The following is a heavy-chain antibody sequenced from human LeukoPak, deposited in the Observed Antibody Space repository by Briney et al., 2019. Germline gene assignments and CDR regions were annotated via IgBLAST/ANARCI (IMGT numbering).Heavy chain of an antibody. CDR2: ISGSGGST. CDR1: GFTFSNYA. J-gene: IGHJ4*02. D-gene: IGHD1-7*01. CDR3: ARDVNYDHTY. Sequence: PGGSLRLSCAASGFTFSNYAMSWVRQTPGKGLEWVSVISGSGGSTHYADSVKGRFSISRDNSKNTLYLQMNNLRAEDTAVYYCARDVNYDHTYWGQGTLVTVSS. V-gene: IGHV3-23*01.